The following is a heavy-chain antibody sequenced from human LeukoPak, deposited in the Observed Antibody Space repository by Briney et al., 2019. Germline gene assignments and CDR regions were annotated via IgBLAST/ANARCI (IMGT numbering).Heavy chain of an antibody. CDR1: GFTFTNSW. D-gene: IGHD2-8*02. CDR3: TRDTEGTLDY. Sequence: GGSLRLSCAASGFTFTNSWMAWVRQAPGKGLEWVANIKQDATTKHYADSLKGRFTISRDNPKNSLYLQMNNLRADDTAVYYCTRDTEGTLDYWGQGIMDTVAS. CDR2: IKQDATTK. V-gene: IGHV3-7*01. J-gene: IGHJ4*02.